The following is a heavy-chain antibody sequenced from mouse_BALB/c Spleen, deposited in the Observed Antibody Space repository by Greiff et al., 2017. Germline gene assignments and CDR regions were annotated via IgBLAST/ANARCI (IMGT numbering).Heavy chain of an antibody. V-gene: IGHV1-5*01. CDR1: GYTFTSYW. Sequence: EVQLQQSGTVLARPGASVKMSCKASGYTFTSYWMHWVKQRPGQGLEWIGAIYPGNSDTSYNQKFKGKAKLTAVTSTSTAYMELSSLTNEDSAVYYCTGLLAGNYFDYWGQGTTLTVSS. D-gene: IGHD2-3*01. CDR3: TGLLAGNYFDY. J-gene: IGHJ2*01. CDR2: IYPGNSDT.